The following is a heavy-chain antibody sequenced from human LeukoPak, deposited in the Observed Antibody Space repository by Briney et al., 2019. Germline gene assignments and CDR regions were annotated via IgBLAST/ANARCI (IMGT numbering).Heavy chain of an antibody. Sequence: GGSLRLSCTVSGLSFRRDWIYWVRQGPGKELVYVSRISKDGTSTDYADSVKGRFTISRDNAKDTVYLQMTSLRADDTAMYYCTSGEVWYYWGQGTLVTVSS. CDR2: ISKDGTST. D-gene: IGHD3-3*01. CDR3: TSGEVWYY. J-gene: IGHJ4*02. CDR1: GLSFRRDW. V-gene: IGHV3-74*01.